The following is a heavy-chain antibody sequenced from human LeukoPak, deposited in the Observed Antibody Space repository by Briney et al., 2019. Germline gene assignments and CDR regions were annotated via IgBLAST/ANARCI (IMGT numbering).Heavy chain of an antibody. CDR3: ARDRAMVRGVALDY. CDR1: GFTFSGSS. V-gene: IGHV3-21*01. Sequence: PGGSLRLSCATSGFTFSGSSMNWVRQAPGKGLEWVSSISSTSSYIYYADSVKGRFTISRDNAKNSLYLQMNSLRAEDTAVYYCARDRAMVRGVALDYWGQGTLVTVSS. CDR2: ISSTSSYI. D-gene: IGHD3-10*01. J-gene: IGHJ4*02.